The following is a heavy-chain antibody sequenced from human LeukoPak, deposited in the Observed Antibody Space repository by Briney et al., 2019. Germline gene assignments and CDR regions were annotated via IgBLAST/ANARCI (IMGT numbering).Heavy chain of an antibody. CDR2: IKQGGSEK. V-gene: IGHV3-7*03. CDR1: GFTFSSYW. J-gene: IGHJ6*04. CDR3: ARVVYRYYYYGMDV. D-gene: IGHD2-8*01. Sequence: GGSLRLSCAASGFTFSSYWMSWLRDAPGEGLEWVANIKQGGSEKYYVHSVKGRFTISKDIAEDSLDQQMNSLRAEDTAVYYCARVVYRYYYYGMDVGAKETAVSVPS.